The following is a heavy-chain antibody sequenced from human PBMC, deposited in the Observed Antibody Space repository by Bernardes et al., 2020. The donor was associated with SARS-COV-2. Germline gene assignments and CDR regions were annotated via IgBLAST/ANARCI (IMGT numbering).Heavy chain of an antibody. V-gene: IGHV3-23*01. CDR2: ISGSGGST. CDR1: GFSFSSYA. Sequence: GGSLRLSCAASGFTASGFSFSSYAMTWVRQAPGKGLEWVSAISGSGGSTYYADSVKGRFTISRDNTGHTLYLQINGLRAEDTAVYYCAKVGSSGYYFDHWGQGTLVTVSS. J-gene: IGHJ4*02. D-gene: IGHD3-16*01. CDR3: AKVGSSGYYFDH.